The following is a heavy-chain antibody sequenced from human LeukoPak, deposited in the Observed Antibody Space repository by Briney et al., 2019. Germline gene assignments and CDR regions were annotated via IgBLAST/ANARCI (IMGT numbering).Heavy chain of an antibody. D-gene: IGHD3-10*01. CDR1: GYTFTGYY. V-gene: IGHV1-2*02. CDR2: INPNSGGT. J-gene: IGHJ5*02. CDR3: ALIGDHAWFDP. Sequence: ASVKVSCKASGYTFTGYYMHWVRQAPGQGLEWMGWINPNSGGTNYAPEFQGRLTMTRDTSITTAYMELSTLRSDDAAVYYCALIGDHAWFDPWGQGTLVTVSS.